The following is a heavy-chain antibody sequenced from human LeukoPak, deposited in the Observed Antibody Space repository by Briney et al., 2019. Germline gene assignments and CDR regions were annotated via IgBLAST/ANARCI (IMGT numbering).Heavy chain of an antibody. V-gene: IGHV3-21*01. D-gene: IGHD3-3*01. Sequence: WGSLRLSCAASGFTFSSYSMNWVRQAPGKGLEWVSSISSSSSDIYYADSVKGRFTISRDNAKNSLYLQMNSLSAEDTAVYYCARDLRTYYDFWCYYYYYYMDVWGKGTTVTVSS. J-gene: IGHJ6*03. CDR2: ISSSSSDI. CDR1: GFTFSSYS. CDR3: ARDLRTYYDFWCYYYYYYMDV.